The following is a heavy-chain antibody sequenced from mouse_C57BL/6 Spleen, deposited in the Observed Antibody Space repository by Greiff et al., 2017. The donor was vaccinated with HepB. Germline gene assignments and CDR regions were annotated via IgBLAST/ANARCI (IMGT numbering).Heavy chain of an antibody. Sequence: QVQLKQPGAELVRPGTSVKLSCKASGYTFTSYWMHWVKQRPGQGLEWIGVIDPSDSYTNYNQKFKGKATLTVDTSSSTAYMQLSSLTSEDSAVYYCARSPLPLAMDYWGQGTSVTVSS. CDR1: GYTFTSYW. CDR3: ARSPLPLAMDY. V-gene: IGHV1-59*01. J-gene: IGHJ4*01. CDR2: IDPSDSYT.